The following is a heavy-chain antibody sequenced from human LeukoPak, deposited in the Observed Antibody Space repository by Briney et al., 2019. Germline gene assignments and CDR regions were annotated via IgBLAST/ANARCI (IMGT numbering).Heavy chain of an antibody. J-gene: IGHJ3*02. CDR3: ARVSVTFAFDI. Sequence: KPSETLSLTCTVSGGSISSSSYYWGWIRQPPGKGLEWIGNIYYSGSTYYNPSLKSRVTISVDTSKNQFSLKLSSVTAADTAVYYCARVSVTFAFDIWGQGTMVTVSS. V-gene: IGHV4-39*07. CDR2: IYYSGST. D-gene: IGHD4-17*01. CDR1: GGSISSSSYY.